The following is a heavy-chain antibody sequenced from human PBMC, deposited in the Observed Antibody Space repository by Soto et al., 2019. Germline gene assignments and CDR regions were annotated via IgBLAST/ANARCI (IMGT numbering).Heavy chain of an antibody. J-gene: IGHJ4*02. Sequence: QVQLQESGPGLVKPSETLSLTCTVSGGSISSYYWSWIRQPPGKGLEWIGYIYYSGSTNYNPSLKSRVTISVDTSKNQFPLKLSSVTAADTAVYYCARDSPGYSSGRYGHDYWGQGTLVTVSS. D-gene: IGHD6-19*01. V-gene: IGHV4-59*01. CDR3: ARDSPGYSSGRYGHDY. CDR2: IYYSGST. CDR1: GGSISSYY.